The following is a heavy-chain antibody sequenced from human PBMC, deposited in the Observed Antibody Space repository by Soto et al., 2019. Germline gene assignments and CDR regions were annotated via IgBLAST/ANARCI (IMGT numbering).Heavy chain of an antibody. V-gene: IGHV1-18*01. CDR2: ISAYNGNT. Sequence: ASLKVSCKASGYTFTSYGISWVRQAPGQGLEWMGWISAYNGNTNYAQKLQGRVTMTTDTSTSTAYMELRSLRSDDTAVYYCARESSSGLLYYYYGMDVWGQGTTVTVSS. CDR1: GYTFTSYG. CDR3: ARESSSGLLYYYYGMDV. D-gene: IGHD6-6*01. J-gene: IGHJ6*02.